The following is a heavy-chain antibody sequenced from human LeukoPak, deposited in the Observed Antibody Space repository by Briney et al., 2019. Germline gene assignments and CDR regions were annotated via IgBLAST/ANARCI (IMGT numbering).Heavy chain of an antibody. CDR1: GFTFSSYT. D-gene: IGHD1-14*01. J-gene: IGHJ5*01. Sequence: GGSLRLSCSASGFTFSSYTMNWVRQAPGKGLEWVSSITGSTNYIYYADSVKGRFTISRDNAKNSLYLQMNSLRVEDTAVYYCAGEDELTSVDSWGQGTLVSVSS. CDR3: AGEDELTSVDS. V-gene: IGHV3-21*01. CDR2: ITGSTNYI.